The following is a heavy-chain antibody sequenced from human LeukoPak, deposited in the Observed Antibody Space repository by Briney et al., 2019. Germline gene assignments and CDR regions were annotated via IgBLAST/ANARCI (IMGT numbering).Heavy chain of an antibody. CDR2: IYYSGST. D-gene: IGHD6-19*01. J-gene: IGHJ4*02. Sequence: SETLSLTCTVSGGSISSYYWSWIRQPPGKGLEWIGYIYYSGSTNYNPSLKSRVTISVDTSKNQFSLKLSSVTAADTAVYYCAGDRGSGWYEFNYWGQGTLVIVSS. CDR1: GGSISSYY. CDR3: AGDRGSGWYEFNY. V-gene: IGHV4-59*01.